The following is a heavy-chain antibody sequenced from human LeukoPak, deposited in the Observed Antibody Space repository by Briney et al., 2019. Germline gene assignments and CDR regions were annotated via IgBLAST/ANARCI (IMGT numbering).Heavy chain of an antibody. CDR2: ISSSGSSI. Sequence: GGSLRLSCAASGFTFSDFYMSWIRQAPGKGLEWLSYISSSGSSIYYADSVKGRFTISRDNAKNSLYLQMNSLRAEDTAVYYCARDSGYYGMDVWGQGTTVTVSS. CDR3: ARDSGYYGMDV. V-gene: IGHV3-11*04. J-gene: IGHJ6*02. CDR1: GFTFSDFY.